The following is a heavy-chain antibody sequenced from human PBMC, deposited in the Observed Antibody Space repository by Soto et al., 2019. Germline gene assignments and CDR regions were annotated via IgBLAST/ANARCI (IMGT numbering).Heavy chain of an antibody. J-gene: IGHJ6*03. CDR3: TTCRYDYIWGSYRTNPFGPPHYYYYYMDV. V-gene: IGHV3-15*01. D-gene: IGHD3-16*02. CDR2: IKSKTDGGTT. Sequence: GGSLRLSCAASGFTFSNAWMSWVRQAPGKGLEWVGRIKSKTDGGTTDYAAPVKGRFTISRDDSKNTLYLQMNSLKTEDTAVYYCTTCRYDYIWGSYRTNPFGPPHYYYYYMDVRGKGTTVTVSS. CDR1: GFTFSNAW.